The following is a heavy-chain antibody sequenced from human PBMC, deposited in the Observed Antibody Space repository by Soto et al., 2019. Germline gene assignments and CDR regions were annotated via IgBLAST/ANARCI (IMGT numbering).Heavy chain of an antibody. CDR2: ISAYNGNT. CDR3: ARVRNYDFWSGYYTDGGDGMDV. Sequence: GASVKVSCKASGYTFTSYGIRWVRHAPGQGLEWMGWISAYNGNTNYAQKLQGRVTMTTDTSTSTAYMELRSLRSDDTAVYYCARVRNYDFWSGYYTDGGDGMDVWGQGTTVTVSS. D-gene: IGHD3-3*01. J-gene: IGHJ6*02. V-gene: IGHV1-18*01. CDR1: GYTFTSYG.